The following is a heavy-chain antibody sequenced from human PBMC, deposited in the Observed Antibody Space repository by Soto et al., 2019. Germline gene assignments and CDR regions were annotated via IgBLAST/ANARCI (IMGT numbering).Heavy chain of an antibody. CDR3: ASYGSGHYYYYGMDV. Sequence: SETLSLTCTVSGGSISSGGYYWSWIRQHPGKGLEWIGYIYYSGSTYYNPSLKSRVTISVDTSKNQFPLKLSSVTAADTAVYYCASYGSGHYYYYGMDVWGQGTTVTVSS. CDR2: IYYSGST. V-gene: IGHV4-31*03. J-gene: IGHJ6*02. D-gene: IGHD3-10*01. CDR1: GGSISSGGYY.